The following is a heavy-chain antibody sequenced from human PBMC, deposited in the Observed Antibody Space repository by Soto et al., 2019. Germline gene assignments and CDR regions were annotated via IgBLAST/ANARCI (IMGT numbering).Heavy chain of an antibody. CDR3: TTIDIVATMGDY. CDR1: GFTFSNAW. D-gene: IGHD5-12*01. V-gene: IGHV3-15*01. CDR2: IKSKTDGGTT. Sequence: GGSLRLSCAASGFTFSNAWMSWVRQAPGKGLEWVGRIKSKTDGGTTDYAAPVKGRFTISRDDSKNTLYLQMNSLKTEDTAVYYCTTIDIVATMGDYWGQGTLVTVSS. J-gene: IGHJ4*02.